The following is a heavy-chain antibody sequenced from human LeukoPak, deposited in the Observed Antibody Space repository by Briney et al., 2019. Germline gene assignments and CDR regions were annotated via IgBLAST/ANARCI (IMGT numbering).Heavy chain of an antibody. CDR1: GFSFNSYS. V-gene: IGHV3-21*01. CDR3: ARDGVYYDSSGLDY. CDR2: ISSSSSYI. Sequence: GGSLRLSCAASGFSFNSYSMNWVRQAPGKGLEWVSSISSSSSYIYYADSVKGRFTISRDNAKNSLYLQMNSLRAEDTAVYYCARDGVYYDSSGLDYWGQGTLVTVSS. D-gene: IGHD3-22*01. J-gene: IGHJ4*02.